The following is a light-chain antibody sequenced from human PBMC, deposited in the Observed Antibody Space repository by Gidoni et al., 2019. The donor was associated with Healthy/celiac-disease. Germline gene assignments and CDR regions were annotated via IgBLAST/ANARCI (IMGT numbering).Light chain of an antibody. J-gene: IGLJ2*01. CDR3: SSYTSSSPVV. V-gene: IGLV2-14*01. CDR2: DVS. CDR1: SSDVGGYDY. Sequence: QSALTQPASVSGSPGQSITISCTGTSSDVGGYDYVSWYQQHPGKAPKRMIYDVSNRPSGVSNRFSCSKSGNTASLTISGLQAEDEAEYYCSSYTSSSPVVFGGWTKLTVL.